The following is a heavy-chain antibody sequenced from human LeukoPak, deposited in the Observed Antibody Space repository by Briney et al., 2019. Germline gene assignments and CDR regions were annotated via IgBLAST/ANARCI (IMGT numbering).Heavy chain of an antibody. CDR1: AGSISSSSYY. CDR3: AREPKVGATDY. Sequence: SETLSLTCTVSAGSISSSSYYWGWIRQPPGKGLEWIGSIYYSGSTYYNPSLKSRVTISVDTSKNQFSLKLSSVTAADTAVYYCAREPKVGATDYWGQGTLVTVSS. V-gene: IGHV4-39*07. CDR2: IYYSGST. D-gene: IGHD1-26*01. J-gene: IGHJ4*02.